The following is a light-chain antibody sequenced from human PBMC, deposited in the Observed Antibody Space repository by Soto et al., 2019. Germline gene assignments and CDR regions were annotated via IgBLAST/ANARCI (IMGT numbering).Light chain of an antibody. Sequence: EIVLTQSPATLSLSPGERATLSCRASQSVYNYLAWYQQKPGQAPRLLIHDATNRATGIPARFSGSGSGTDFTLTIGSLEPEDFAVYYCQHRSKWPFTFGPGTKVDI. J-gene: IGKJ3*01. CDR3: QHRSKWPFT. CDR1: QSVYNY. V-gene: IGKV3-11*01. CDR2: DAT.